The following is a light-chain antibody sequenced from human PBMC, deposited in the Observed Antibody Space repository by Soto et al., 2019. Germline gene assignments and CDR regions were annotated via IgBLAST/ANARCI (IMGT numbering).Light chain of an antibody. CDR1: SNDVGSYSL. V-gene: IGLV2-23*02. CDR2: GVT. CDR3: CSYAGGRTLV. J-gene: IGLJ2*01. Sequence: QSALTQPASVSGSPGQSITISCTGTSNDVGSYSLVSWYQQHPGKAPKLLIYGVTKRPSGVSDRFSGSKSGNTASLTISGLQAEDEADYHCCSYAGGRTLVFGGGTQLTVL.